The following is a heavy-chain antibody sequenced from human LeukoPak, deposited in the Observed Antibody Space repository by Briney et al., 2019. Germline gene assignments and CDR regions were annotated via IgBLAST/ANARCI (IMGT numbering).Heavy chain of an antibody. J-gene: IGHJ4*02. D-gene: IGHD2-15*01. CDR2: ISGRGIST. Sequence: GGSLRLSCAASGISFSSYAMSWVRQAPGKGLEWVSAISGRGISTYYADSVKGRFTISRDNSKNTLYLQMSSLRAEDTAVYYCAKDPVGLYCSGDSCHPHYFDYWGQGTLVTVSS. V-gene: IGHV3-23*01. CDR3: AKDPVGLYCSGDSCHPHYFDY. CDR1: GISFSSYA.